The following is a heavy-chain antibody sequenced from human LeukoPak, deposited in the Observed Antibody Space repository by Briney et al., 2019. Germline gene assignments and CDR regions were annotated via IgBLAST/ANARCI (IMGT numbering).Heavy chain of an antibody. V-gene: IGHV3-30*02. D-gene: IGHD4-11*01. CDR3: AKGDYN. J-gene: IGHJ4*02. Sequence: GGSLRLYCAASGFNFSRYDMHWVRQAPGKGLEWVAFIRSDGSQKYHADSVKGRFAISRDNAKNTLYVQMNSLRDEDTAVYYCAKGDYNWGQGTLVTVSS. CDR2: IRSDGSQK. CDR1: GFNFSRYD.